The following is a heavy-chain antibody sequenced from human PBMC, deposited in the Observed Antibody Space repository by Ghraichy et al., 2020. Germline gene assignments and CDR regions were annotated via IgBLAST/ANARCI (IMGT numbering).Heavy chain of an antibody. CDR3: ALSPSGYSSGWYRTENYFEH. Sequence: GGSLRLSCAASGFNFNNYGMHWVRQAPGKGLEWVALISYDESKKNYGDSVKGRFTISRDKSKSTLYLQMNSLRAEDTGVYYCALSPSGYSSGWYRTENYFEHWGQGSLVTVSS. V-gene: IGHV3-30*03. CDR1: GFNFNNYG. J-gene: IGHJ4*02. D-gene: IGHD6-19*01. CDR2: ISYDESKK.